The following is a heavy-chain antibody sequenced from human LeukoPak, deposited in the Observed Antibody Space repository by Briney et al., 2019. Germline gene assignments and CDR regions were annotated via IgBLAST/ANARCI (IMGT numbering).Heavy chain of an antibody. J-gene: IGHJ4*02. CDR1: GFTFSSYA. Sequence: GGSLRLSCAASGFTFSSYAMHWVRQAPGKGLEWVAVISYDGSNKYYADSVKGRFTISRDNSKNTLYLQMNSLRAEDTAVYYCARDPMKGYCSSTSCFFFDYWGQGTLVTVSS. CDR3: ARDPMKGYCSSTSCFFFDY. CDR2: ISYDGSNK. V-gene: IGHV3-30-3*01. D-gene: IGHD2-2*01.